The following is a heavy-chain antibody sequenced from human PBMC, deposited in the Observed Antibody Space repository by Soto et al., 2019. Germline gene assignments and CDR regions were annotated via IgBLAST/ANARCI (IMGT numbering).Heavy chain of an antibody. CDR2: IKSKTDGGTK. D-gene: IGHD2-21*01. J-gene: IGHJ4*02. CDR1: GFTFTNAW. Sequence: EVQLVESGGGFVKPGGSLRLSCAASGFTFTNAWMSWVRQSPGKGLEWVGRIKSKTDGGTKDYSAPVKGRFTISRDDSKNTLYLQMNRLKTEDTAVYYCTTPSSYCCGECYSGSMGDWGQGTLVTVSS. V-gene: IGHV3-15*01. CDR3: TTPSSYCCGECYSGSMGD.